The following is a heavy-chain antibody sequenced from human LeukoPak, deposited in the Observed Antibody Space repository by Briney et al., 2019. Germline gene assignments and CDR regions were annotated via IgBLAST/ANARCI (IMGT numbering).Heavy chain of an antibody. Sequence: SSETLSLTCAVYGGSFSGYYWSWIRQPPGKGLEWIGEINHSGSTNYNPSLKSRVTISVDTSKNQFSLKLSSVTAADTAVYYCARAGGPLSAVAGLTDYWGQGTLVTVSS. D-gene: IGHD6-19*01. CDR2: INHSGST. CDR1: GGSFSGYY. V-gene: IGHV4-34*01. J-gene: IGHJ4*02. CDR3: ARAGGPLSAVAGLTDY.